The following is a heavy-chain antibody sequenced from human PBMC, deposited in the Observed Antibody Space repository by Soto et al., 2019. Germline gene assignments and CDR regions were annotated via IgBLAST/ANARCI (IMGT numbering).Heavy chain of an antibody. CDR2: IWYDGSNE. D-gene: IGHD6-19*01. CDR1: GFIFSNFG. Sequence: PGGSLRLSCAASGFIFSNFGMHWVRQAPGKGLEWVAVIWYDGSNEYYADSAKGRFTISKDNFKNTLYLQMNSLRAEDTAVYYCARDDIPGIAVATYGMDVWGQGTTVTVSS. CDR3: ARDDIPGIAVATYGMDV. V-gene: IGHV3-33*01. J-gene: IGHJ6*02.